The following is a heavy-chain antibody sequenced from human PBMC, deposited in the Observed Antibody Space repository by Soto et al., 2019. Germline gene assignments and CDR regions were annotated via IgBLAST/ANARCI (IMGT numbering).Heavy chain of an antibody. D-gene: IGHD3-22*01. CDR1: GYTFTNSG. J-gene: IGHJ4*02. V-gene: IGHV1-18*01. CDR3: ARGSGYYYWDDY. Sequence: ASVKVSCKASGYTFTNSGISWVRQAPGQGLEWMGWINVYNGNTKYAQKVQGRVTMTTDTSTSTAYMELSSLRSEDTAVYYCARGSGYYYWDDYWGQGTLVTVSS. CDR2: INVYNGNT.